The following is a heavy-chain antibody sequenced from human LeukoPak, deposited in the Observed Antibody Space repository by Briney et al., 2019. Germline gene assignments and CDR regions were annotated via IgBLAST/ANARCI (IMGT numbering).Heavy chain of an antibody. CDR2: ISGSGGNT. D-gene: IGHD5-18*01. Sequence: GGSLRLSCAASGFTFSSYAMSWVRQAPGKGLEWVSAISGSGGNTYYADSVKGRFTISRDNSKNTLYLQMNSLRAEDTAVYYCAKGGYSYGYPLDYWGQGTLVTVSS. CDR3: AKGGYSYGYPLDY. V-gene: IGHV3-23*01. J-gene: IGHJ4*02. CDR1: GFTFSSYA.